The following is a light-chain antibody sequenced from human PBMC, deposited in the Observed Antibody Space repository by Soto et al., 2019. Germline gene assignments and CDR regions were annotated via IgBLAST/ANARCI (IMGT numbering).Light chain of an antibody. CDR1: EFVSSN. CDR3: QQYNNWPWT. V-gene: IGKV3-15*01. Sequence: IVMTQSPATLSVSPGEGATLSCRASEFVSSNLAWYQQRPGQAPRLLIYGASTRATGVPARFGGSGSGTDFTLTISSLQSEDSALYHCQQYNNWPWTFGQGTKVEIK. J-gene: IGKJ1*01. CDR2: GAS.